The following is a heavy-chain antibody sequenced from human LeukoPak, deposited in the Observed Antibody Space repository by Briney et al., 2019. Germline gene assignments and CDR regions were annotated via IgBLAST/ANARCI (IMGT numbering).Heavy chain of an antibody. CDR2: IIPIFGTA. D-gene: IGHD2-2*01. V-gene: IGHV1-69*06. Sequence: GASVKVSCKASGGTFSSYAISWVRQAPGQGLEWMGGIIPIFGTANYAQKFQGRVTITADKSTSTAYMELSSLRSEDTAVYYCARGNVEPAATDHYYYYMDVWGKGTTVAVSS. CDR3: ARGNVEPAATDHYYYYMDV. CDR1: GGTFSSYA. J-gene: IGHJ6*03.